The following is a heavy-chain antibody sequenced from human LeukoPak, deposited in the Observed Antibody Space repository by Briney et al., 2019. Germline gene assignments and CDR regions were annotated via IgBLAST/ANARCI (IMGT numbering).Heavy chain of an antibody. CDR2: ISGSSTYT. D-gene: IGHD3-22*01. J-gene: IGHJ4*02. CDR1: GFTFSDYY. V-gene: IGHV3-11*03. CDR3: ARGRYSSGSQYYFDY. Sequence: GGSLRLSCAASGFTFSDYYMSWIRQAPGKGLEWVSHISGSSTYTKYADSVRGRFTISRDNAKNSLYLQMNSLRAEETAVYYCARGRYSSGSQYYFDYWGQGILVTVSS.